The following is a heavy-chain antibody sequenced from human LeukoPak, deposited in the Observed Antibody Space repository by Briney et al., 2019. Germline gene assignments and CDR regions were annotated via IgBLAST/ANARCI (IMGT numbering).Heavy chain of an antibody. D-gene: IGHD6-19*01. CDR2: IYSSGST. Sequence: SETLSLTCTVSGGSISDYYWSWIRQPAGKGLEWIGRIYSSGSTNYNPSLKSRVTISVDKSKNQFSLKMTSVTAADTGVYYCAGMVQGYSSVWPETGNNWFDPWGQGTLVTVSS. CDR3: AGMVQGYSSVWPETGNNWFDP. CDR1: GGSISDYY. J-gene: IGHJ5*02. V-gene: IGHV4-4*07.